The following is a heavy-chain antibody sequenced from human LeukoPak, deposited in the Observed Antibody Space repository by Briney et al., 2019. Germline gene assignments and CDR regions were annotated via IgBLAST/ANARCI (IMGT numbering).Heavy chain of an antibody. CDR3: ARVRTDYYDSSGYLYYFDY. J-gene: IGHJ4*02. CDR1: GYTFTGYY. D-gene: IGHD3-22*01. CDR2: INPNSGGT. V-gene: IGHV1-2*02. Sequence: GASVKVSCKASGYTFTGYYMHWVRQAPGQGLEWMGWINPNSGGTNYAQKFQGRVTMTRDTSISTAYMELSRLRSDDTAVYYCARVRTDYYDSSGYLYYFDYWGQGTLVTVSS.